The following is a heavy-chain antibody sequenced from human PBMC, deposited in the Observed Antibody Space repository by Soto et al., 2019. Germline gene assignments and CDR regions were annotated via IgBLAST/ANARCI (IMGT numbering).Heavy chain of an antibody. J-gene: IGHJ4*02. CDR1: RYTFTGYY. D-gene: IGHD1-26*01. V-gene: IGHV1-2*02. Sequence: QVQLVQSGAEVKKPGASVKVSCKASRYTFTGYYMHWVRQAPGQGLEWMGWIDPNSGGTDYAQKFRGRVTMTRDTFISTAYMELSRLRVDDTAVYYCARVMSGSYLGHGHYFDYWGQGTLVTVSS. CDR2: IDPNSGGT. CDR3: ARVMSGSYLGHGHYFDY.